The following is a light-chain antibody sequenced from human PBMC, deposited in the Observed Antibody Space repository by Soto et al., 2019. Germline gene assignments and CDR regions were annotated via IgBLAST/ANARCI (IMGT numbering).Light chain of an antibody. CDR1: QSVTNNY. Sequence: ETVLTQSPGTLSLSPGERATLSCRASQSVTNNYFAWYQQKPGQAPRLLIYGASSRATGIPDRFSGSGSGTDFTLTISRLEPEDFAVYYCQQYSSSPRMYTFGQGTKLEMK. J-gene: IGKJ2*01. CDR2: GAS. V-gene: IGKV3-20*01. CDR3: QQYSSSPRMYT.